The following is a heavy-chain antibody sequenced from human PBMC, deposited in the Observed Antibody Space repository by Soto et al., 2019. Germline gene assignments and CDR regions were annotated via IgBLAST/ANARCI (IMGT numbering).Heavy chain of an antibody. J-gene: IGHJ5*02. CDR3: ATRIWFDP. CDR1: GGSISSRGYY. CDR2: IYYSGST. Sequence: QLQLQESGPGLVKPSETLSLTCTVSGGSISSRGYYWGWIRQPPGKGLEWIGTIYYSGSTYYNPSLKSRVPISVETSNTQFSLNLSCVAAADTGVYYCATRIWFDPWGQGTLVTVSS. V-gene: IGHV4-39*01. D-gene: IGHD2-15*01.